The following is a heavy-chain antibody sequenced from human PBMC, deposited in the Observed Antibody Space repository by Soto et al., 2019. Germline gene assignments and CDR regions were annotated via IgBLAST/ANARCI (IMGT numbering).Heavy chain of an antibody. CDR2: IIPILGIA. CDR3: ARGNGRWSNKADAFDI. J-gene: IGHJ3*02. V-gene: IGHV1-69*02. CDR1: GGTFSSNT. Sequence: QVQLVQSGAEVKKPGSSVKVSCKASGGTFSSNTISWVRQAPGQGLEWMGRIIPILGIANYAQKFQGRVTITADKSTSTAYMELSSLRSEDTAVYYCARGNGRWSNKADAFDIWGQGTMVTVSS. D-gene: IGHD2-15*01.